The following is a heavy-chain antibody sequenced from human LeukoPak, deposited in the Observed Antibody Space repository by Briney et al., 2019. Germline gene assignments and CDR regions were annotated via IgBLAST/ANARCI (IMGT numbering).Heavy chain of an antibody. J-gene: IGHJ4*02. Sequence: ASVKVSCKASGYTFTGYYMHWVRQAPGQGLEWMAWINPNSGGTNYAQKFQGRVTVTRDTSIGTAYMELSRLRSDDTAIYYCARSYYGSGSPSDYWGQGTLVTVSS. D-gene: IGHD3-10*01. CDR2: INPNSGGT. V-gene: IGHV1-2*02. CDR1: GYTFTGYY. CDR3: ARSYYGSGSPSDY.